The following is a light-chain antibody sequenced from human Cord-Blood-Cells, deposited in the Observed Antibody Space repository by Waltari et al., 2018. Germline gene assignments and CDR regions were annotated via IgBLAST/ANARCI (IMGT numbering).Light chain of an antibody. CDR1: QSVLYSSNNKNY. CDR3: QQYYSTPRT. J-gene: IGKJ1*01. Sequence: DIVMTQSPDSLAVSLGERAPINCKSSQSVLYSSNNKNYLAWYQQKPGQPPKLLIYWASTRESGVPDRFSGSGSGTDFTLTISSLQAEDVAVYYCQQYYSTPRTFGQGTEVEIK. CDR2: WAS. V-gene: IGKV4-1*01.